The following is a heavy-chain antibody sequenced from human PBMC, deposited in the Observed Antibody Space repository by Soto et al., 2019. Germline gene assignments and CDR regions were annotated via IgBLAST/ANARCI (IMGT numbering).Heavy chain of an antibody. J-gene: IGHJ4*02. V-gene: IGHV1-69*12. CDR3: ANNLVYCGGDCYLDY. CDR1: GGTFSSYA. CDR2: IIPIFGTA. D-gene: IGHD2-21*02. Sequence: QVQLVQSGAEVKKPGSSVKVSCKASGGTFSSYAISWVRQAPGQGLEWMGGIIPIFGTANYAQKFQGRVTIXXDXSXXTAYMELSSLRSEDTAVYYCANNLVYCGGDCYLDYWGQGTLVTVSS.